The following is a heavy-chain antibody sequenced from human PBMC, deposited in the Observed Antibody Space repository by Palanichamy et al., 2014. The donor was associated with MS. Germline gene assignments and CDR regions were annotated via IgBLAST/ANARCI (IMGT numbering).Heavy chain of an antibody. J-gene: IGHJ4*02. CDR3: ARVSSLRLGYDY. V-gene: IGHV4-59*01. CDR2: ST. D-gene: IGHD3-16*01. Sequence: STNYNPSLKSRVTISVDTSKNQFSLKLSSVTAADTAVYYCARVSSLRLGYDYWGQGTLVTVSS.